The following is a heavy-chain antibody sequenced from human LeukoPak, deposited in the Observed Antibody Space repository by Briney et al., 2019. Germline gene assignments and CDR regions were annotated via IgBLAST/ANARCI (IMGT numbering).Heavy chain of an antibody. J-gene: IGHJ2*01. CDR2: IYSGGST. CDR1: GFTVSSNY. D-gene: IGHD4-17*01. CDR3: ARLHHNYGDYSWYFDL. Sequence: PGGSLRLSCAASGFTVSSNYMSWVRQAPGKGLEWVSVIYSGGSTYYADSVKGRFTISRDNSKNTLYLQMNSLRAEDTAVYYCARLHHNYGDYSWYFDLWGRGTLVTVSS. V-gene: IGHV3-66*01.